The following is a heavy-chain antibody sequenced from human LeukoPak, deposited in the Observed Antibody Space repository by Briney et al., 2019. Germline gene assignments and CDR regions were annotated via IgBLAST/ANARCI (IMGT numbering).Heavy chain of an antibody. CDR1: GFTFSTYG. CDR2: IWYDGSNR. V-gene: IGHV3-33*01. D-gene: IGHD4-17*01. J-gene: IGHJ4*02. Sequence: GRSLRLSCVASGFTFSTYGMHWVRQAPGKGLEWVAVIWYDGSNRYYADSVKGRFTISRDNSKNTLYLQMNSLRAEDTAVYYCARDPDCGDYRYYFDYWGQGTLVTVSS. CDR3: ARDPDCGDYRYYFDY.